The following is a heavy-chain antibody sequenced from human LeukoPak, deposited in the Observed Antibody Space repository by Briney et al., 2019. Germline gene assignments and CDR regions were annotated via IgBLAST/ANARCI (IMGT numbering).Heavy chain of an antibody. Sequence: PSETLSLTCTVSGGSISSSSYYWGWIRQPPGKGLEWIGSIYYSGSTYYNPSLKSRVTISVDTSKNQFSLKLSSVTAADTAVYYCARADCTISSCYGRLIDYWGQGTLVTVSS. CDR3: ARADCTISSCYGRLIDY. J-gene: IGHJ4*02. CDR2: IYYSGST. CDR1: GGSISSSSYY. V-gene: IGHV4-39*01. D-gene: IGHD2-2*01.